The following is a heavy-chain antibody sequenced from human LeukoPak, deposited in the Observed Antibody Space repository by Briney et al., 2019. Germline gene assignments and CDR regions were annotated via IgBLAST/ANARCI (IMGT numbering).Heavy chain of an antibody. CDR2: ISGSGGDS. CDR3: AIVSGRILIWPQPFGDGMDV. V-gene: IGHV3-23*01. Sequence: GGSLRLSCAASGIIFSTYVMAWVRQAPGKGLECVSAISGSGGDSYYAASVKGRFTISRDNSKNTLYLQMNSLRVEDTAVYYCAIVSGRILIWPQPFGDGMDVWGQGTTVTVSS. J-gene: IGHJ6*02. D-gene: IGHD3-10*01. CDR1: GIIFSTYV.